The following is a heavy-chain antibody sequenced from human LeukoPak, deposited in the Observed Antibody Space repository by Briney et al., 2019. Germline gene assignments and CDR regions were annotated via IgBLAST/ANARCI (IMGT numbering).Heavy chain of an antibody. Sequence: GGSLRLSCAASGFTFSSYAMHWVRQAPGKGLEWVAVISYDGSNKYYADSVKGRFTISRDNSKNTLYLQMNSLRTEDTAVYYCATAAGSSRFGNNPVGWGQGTLVTVSS. CDR2: ISYDGSNK. D-gene: IGHD1/OR15-1a*01. V-gene: IGHV3-30-3*01. CDR3: ATAAGSSRFGNNPVG. CDR1: GFTFSSYA. J-gene: IGHJ4*02.